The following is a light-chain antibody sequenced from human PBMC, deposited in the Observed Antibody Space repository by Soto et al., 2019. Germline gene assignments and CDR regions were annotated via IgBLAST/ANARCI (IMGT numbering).Light chain of an antibody. CDR3: SSYTSSSTQV. Sequence: LTPPASVSWSPGQSITISCTGTSSDVGRYNYVSCYQHHPGTAPKLMIYEVSNRPSGVSNRFSGSKSGNTASLTISGLQAEDEADYYCSSYTSSSTQVFGTGTKVTVL. CDR2: EVS. V-gene: IGLV2-14*01. CDR1: SSDVGRYNY. J-gene: IGLJ1*01.